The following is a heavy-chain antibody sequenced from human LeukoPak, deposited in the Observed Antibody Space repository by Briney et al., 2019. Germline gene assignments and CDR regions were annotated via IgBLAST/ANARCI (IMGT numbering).Heavy chain of an antibody. Sequence: TGGSLRLSCAASEFTFSNYAMKWVRQAPGKGLEWVSAISGSGGGTYYADSVKGRFTISRDNSKNTLYLQMNSLRAEDTAVYFCVASSCGGDCYSGLDKWGQGTLVTVSS. CDR2: ISGSGGGT. V-gene: IGHV3-23*01. CDR3: VASSCGGDCYSGLDK. CDR1: EFTFSNYA. D-gene: IGHD2-21*02. J-gene: IGHJ4*02.